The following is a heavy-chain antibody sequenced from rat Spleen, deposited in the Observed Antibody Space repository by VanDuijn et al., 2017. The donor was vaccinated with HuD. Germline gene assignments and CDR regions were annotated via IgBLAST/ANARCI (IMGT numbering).Heavy chain of an antibody. Sequence: EVQLVEYGGGLVQPGRSLKLSCAASGFTFSDYNMAWVRQAPKKGLEWVATISYDGSSTYYRDAVKGRFTISRDNAKSTLYLKMDILRSADKATYYCARQTPFNHGTVGDYCCQRVMVTVSS. V-gene: IGHV5-7*01. D-gene: IGHD1-11*01. CDR1: GFTFSDYN. CDR2: ISYDGSST. J-gene: IGHJ2*01. CDR3: ARQTPFNHGTVGDY.